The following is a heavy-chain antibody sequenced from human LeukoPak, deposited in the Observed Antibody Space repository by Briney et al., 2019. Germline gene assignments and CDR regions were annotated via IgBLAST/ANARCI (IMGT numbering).Heavy chain of an antibody. V-gene: IGHV3-53*01. J-gene: IGHJ4*02. CDR2: SYSNGKE. Sequence: GGSLRLSCSASGFSVDSNYMSWVRQAPGKGLEWVSVSYSNGKEYYSDSAKGRFTISGDISKNSLDLQMNRLRGEDTAVYYCARESPTSGIASWGQGTLVIVSS. CDR3: ARESPTSGIAS. D-gene: IGHD2-15*01. CDR1: GFSVDSNY.